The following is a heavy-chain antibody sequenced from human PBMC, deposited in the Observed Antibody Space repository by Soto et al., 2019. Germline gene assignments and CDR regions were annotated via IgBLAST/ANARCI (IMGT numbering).Heavy chain of an antibody. CDR1: GGSVSSGDYY. CDR3: ASEYSSSSWFDP. Sequence: SETLSLTCTVSGGSVSSGDYYWNWFRQPPGKGLEWIGSISYSGTTYSNPSLKSRLTMSLDTSKNHFSLKLTSVTAADTAVYYCASEYSSSSWFDPWGQGALVTVSS. D-gene: IGHD6-6*01. V-gene: IGHV4-39*02. J-gene: IGHJ5*02. CDR2: ISYSGTT.